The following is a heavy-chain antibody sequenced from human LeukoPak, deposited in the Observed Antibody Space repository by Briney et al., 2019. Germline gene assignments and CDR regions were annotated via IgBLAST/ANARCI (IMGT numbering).Heavy chain of an antibody. Sequence: TFSSYAMSWIRQPPGKGLEWIGSIYYSGSTYYNPSLKSRVTISVDTSKNQFSLKLSSVTAADTAVYYCARQKHSLFDYWGQGTLVTVSS. D-gene: IGHD2-15*01. J-gene: IGHJ4*02. CDR1: TFSSYA. CDR2: IYYSGST. CDR3: ARQKHSLFDY. V-gene: IGHV4-39*01.